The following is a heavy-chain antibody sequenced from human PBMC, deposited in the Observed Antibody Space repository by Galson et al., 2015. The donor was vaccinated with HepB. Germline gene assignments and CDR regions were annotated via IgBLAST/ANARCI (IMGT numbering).Heavy chain of an antibody. D-gene: IGHD6-19*01. CDR2: ISSTSNYI. CDR1: GFSFSTYG. V-gene: IGHV3-21*01. CDR3: ARDWGIAVAGTWWFDP. J-gene: IGHJ5*02. Sequence: SLRLSCAGSGFSFSTYGMNWVRQAPGKGLEWVSSISSTSNYIYYADSVKGRFTISRDNAKNSLFLQMNGLRAEDTAVYYCARDWGIAVAGTWWFDPWGQGTLVTVSS.